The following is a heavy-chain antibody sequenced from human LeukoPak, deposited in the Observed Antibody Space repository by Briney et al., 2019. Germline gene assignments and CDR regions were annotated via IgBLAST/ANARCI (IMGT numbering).Heavy chain of an antibody. D-gene: IGHD6-6*01. V-gene: IGHV3-23*01. Sequence: GGSLRLSCAATGFTFSSYAMSWVRQAPGKGLEWVSAISGSGGSTYYADSVKGRFTISRDNSKNTLYLQMNSLRAEDTAAYYCAKDSPGIAAQGDYFDYWGQGTLVTVSS. CDR1: GFTFSSYA. CDR3: AKDSPGIAAQGDYFDY. J-gene: IGHJ4*02. CDR2: ISGSGGST.